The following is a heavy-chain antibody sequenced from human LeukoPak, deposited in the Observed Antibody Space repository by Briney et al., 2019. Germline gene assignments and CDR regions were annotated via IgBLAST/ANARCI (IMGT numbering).Heavy chain of an antibody. J-gene: IGHJ4*02. CDR2: IYHSGST. CDR1: GYSISSGYY. Sequence: PSETLSLTCTVSGYSISSGYYWGWIRQPPGRGLEWIGSIYHSGSTYYNPSLKSRVTISVDTSKNQFSLKLSSVTAADTAVYYCARSYGSGIPFDYWGQGTLVTVSS. D-gene: IGHD3-10*01. CDR3: ARSYGSGIPFDY. V-gene: IGHV4-38-2*02.